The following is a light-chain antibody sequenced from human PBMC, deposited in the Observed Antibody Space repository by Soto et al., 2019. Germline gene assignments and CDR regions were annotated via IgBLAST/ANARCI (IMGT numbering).Light chain of an antibody. Sequence: DIQMTQSPSTLSASVGDRVTITCRASQSISSWLAWYQQKPGKAPRLLIYKASSLESGVPSRFSGSGSGTEFTLTISRLEAEDFGVYYCQQYGTSPQFGPGTKLHIK. CDR3: QQYGTSPQ. CDR2: KAS. J-gene: IGKJ3*01. V-gene: IGKV1-5*03. CDR1: QSISSW.